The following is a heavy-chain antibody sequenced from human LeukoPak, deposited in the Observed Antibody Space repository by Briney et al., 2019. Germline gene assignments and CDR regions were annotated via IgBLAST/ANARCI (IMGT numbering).Heavy chain of an antibody. CDR2: IYSGGST. Sequence: GGSLRLSCAASGFTVSSNYMSWVRQAPGKGLEWVSVIYSGGSTYYADSVKGRFTISRDNSKNTLYLQMNSLRAEDTAVYYYAREGSGSYPYFDYWGQGTLVTVSS. CDR3: AREGSGSYPYFDY. J-gene: IGHJ4*02. CDR1: GFTVSSNY. D-gene: IGHD1-26*01. V-gene: IGHV3-53*01.